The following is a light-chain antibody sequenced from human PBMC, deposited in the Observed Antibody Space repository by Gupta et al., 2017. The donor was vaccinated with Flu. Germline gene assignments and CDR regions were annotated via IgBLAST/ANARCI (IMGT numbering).Light chain of an antibody. CDR3: SSYAGGNKEV. J-gene: IGLJ1*01. Sequence: QSALTQPPSASGSPGQSVTISCTGTSSDVGGYNYVSWYQQHPGKAPELMIYEVSKRPSGVPDRFSGSKSGNRASLTVSGLRAEDEADYYCSSYAGGNKEVFGTGTKVTVL. CDR1: SSDVGGYNY. CDR2: EVS. V-gene: IGLV2-8*01.